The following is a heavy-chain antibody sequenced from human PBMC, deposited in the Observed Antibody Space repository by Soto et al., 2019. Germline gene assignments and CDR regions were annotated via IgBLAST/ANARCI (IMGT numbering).Heavy chain of an antibody. J-gene: IGHJ4*02. CDR3: ARDSSIAVAGLDY. V-gene: IGHV3-33*01. D-gene: IGHD6-19*01. CDR2: IWYDGSNK. CDR1: GFTFSSYG. Sequence: QVQLVESGGGVVQPGRSLRLSCAASGFTFSSYGMHWVRQAPGKGLEWVAVIWYDGSNKYYADSVKGRFTISRDNSKNTLYLQMNSLRAEDTAVYYCARDSSIAVAGLDYWGQGTLVTVSS.